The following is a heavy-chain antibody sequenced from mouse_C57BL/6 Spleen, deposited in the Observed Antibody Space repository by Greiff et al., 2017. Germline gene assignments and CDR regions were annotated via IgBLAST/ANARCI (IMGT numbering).Heavy chain of an antibody. Sequence: EVKLVESGGGLVKPGGSLTLSCAASGFTFSSYAMSWVRQTPEKRLEWVATISDGGSYTYYPDNVKGRFTISRDNAKNNLYLQMSHLKSEDTAMYYCAAYYSNFFAYWGQGTLVTVSA. CDR3: AAYYSNFFAY. CDR2: ISDGGSYT. J-gene: IGHJ3*01. CDR1: GFTFSSYA. D-gene: IGHD2-5*01. V-gene: IGHV5-4*03.